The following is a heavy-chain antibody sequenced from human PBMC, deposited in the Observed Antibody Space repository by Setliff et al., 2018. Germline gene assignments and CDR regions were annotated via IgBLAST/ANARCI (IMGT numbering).Heavy chain of an antibody. J-gene: IGHJ4*02. CDR2: INPHASEK. D-gene: IGHD3-10*01. Sequence: PGGSLRLSCVGTGFSFRNCWASWVRQAPGKGPEWVASINPHASEKYYVDSVKGRFTISRDNAKNSLSLQMNSLRTEDTAVYYCFGAGTCSYWGQGTLVTVSS. V-gene: IGHV3-7*01. CDR3: FGAGTCSY. CDR1: GFSFRNCW.